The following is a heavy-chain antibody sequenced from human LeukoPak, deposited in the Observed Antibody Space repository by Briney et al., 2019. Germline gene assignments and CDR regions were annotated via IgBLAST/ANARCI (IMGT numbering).Heavy chain of an antibody. CDR3: ARDLSFDWFPYYFDY. CDR1: GGSISSYY. J-gene: IGHJ4*02. CDR2: IYTSGST. Sequence: PSETLSLTCTVSGGSISSYYWSWIRQPAGKGLEWIGRIYTSGSTNYNPSLKSRVTMSVDTSKNQFSLKVSSVTAADTAIYYCARDLSFDWFPYYFDYWGQGILATVSS. D-gene: IGHD3-9*01. V-gene: IGHV4-4*07.